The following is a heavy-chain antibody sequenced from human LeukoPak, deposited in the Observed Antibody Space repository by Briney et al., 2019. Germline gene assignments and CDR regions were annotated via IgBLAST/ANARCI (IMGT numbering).Heavy chain of an antibody. V-gene: IGHV1-18*01. J-gene: IGHJ6*03. CDR3: ARESTSSSWYGYYYYYMDV. CDR2: ISAYNGNT. CDR1: GYTFTSYG. D-gene: IGHD6-13*01. Sequence: ASVKVSCKASGYTFTSYGISRVRQAPGQGLEWMGWISAYNGNTNYAQKLQGRVTMTTDTSTSTAYMELRSLRSDDTAVYYCARESTSSSWYGYYYYYMDVWGKGTTVTVSS.